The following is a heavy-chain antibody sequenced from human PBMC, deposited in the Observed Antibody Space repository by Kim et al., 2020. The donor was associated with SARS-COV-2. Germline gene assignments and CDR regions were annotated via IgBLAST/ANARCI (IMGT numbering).Heavy chain of an antibody. J-gene: IGHJ4*02. Sequence: SETLSLTCTVSGGSISSSSYYWGWIRQPPGKGLEWIGSIYYSGSTYYNPSLKSRVTISVDTSKNQFSLKLSSVTAADTAVYYCAYYYDSSGYYFREHAYYFDYWGQGTLVTVSS. V-gene: IGHV4-39*01. D-gene: IGHD3-22*01. CDR1: GGSISSSSYY. CDR3: AYYYDSSGYYFREHAYYFDY. CDR2: IYYSGST.